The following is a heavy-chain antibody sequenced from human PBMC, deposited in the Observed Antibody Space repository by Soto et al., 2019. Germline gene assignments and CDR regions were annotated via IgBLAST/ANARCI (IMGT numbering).Heavy chain of an antibody. CDR1: GFTFSEYD. CDR2: ISYLGTKT. CDR3: ARTDTGGTYFEF. J-gene: IGHJ4*02. V-gene: IGHV3-33*08. Sequence: GGSLRLSCADSGFTFSEYDMHWVRQAPGKGLEWVALISYLGTKTDYADSVKGRFTISRDNFKKTVSLQMESLRAEDSAVYFCARTDTGGTYFEFWGRGTMVTVSS. D-gene: IGHD3-16*01.